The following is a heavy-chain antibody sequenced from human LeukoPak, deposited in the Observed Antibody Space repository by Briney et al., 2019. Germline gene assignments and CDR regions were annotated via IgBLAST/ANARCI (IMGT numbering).Heavy chain of an antibody. CDR1: GYRFTNYW. CDR2: IYPGDSDT. Sequence: GGALETSFKGSGYRFTNYWIGWGRPVPGGGLEWMGIIYPGDSDTRYSPSFQGQVTISADKSINTAFLQWSSLKASDTAVYYCARQIDGCDPEDCFDIGGQGTMVTVSA. J-gene: IGHJ3*02. V-gene: IGHV5-51*01. CDR3: ARQIDGCDPEDCFDI. D-gene: IGHD2-21*02.